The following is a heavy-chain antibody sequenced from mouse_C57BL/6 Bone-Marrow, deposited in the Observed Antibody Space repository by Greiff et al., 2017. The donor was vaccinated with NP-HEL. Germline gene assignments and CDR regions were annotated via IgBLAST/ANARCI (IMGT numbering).Heavy chain of an antibody. CDR1: GFTFSDYG. CDR2: ISSGSGTI. CDR3: AAMVTRYYYAMDY. V-gene: IGHV5-17*01. D-gene: IGHD2-2*01. J-gene: IGHJ4*01. Sequence: EVKVVESGGGLVKPGGSLKLSCAASGFTFSDYGMHWVRQAPEKGLEWVAYISSGSGTIYYADTVKGRVTLSRDNATNTLFLQMTCLRSEDTAMYYGAAMVTRYYYAMDYWGQGTSVTVSS.